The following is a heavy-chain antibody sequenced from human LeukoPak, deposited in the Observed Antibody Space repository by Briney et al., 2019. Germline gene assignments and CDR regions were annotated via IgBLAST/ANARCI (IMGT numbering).Heavy chain of an antibody. V-gene: IGHV3-30*02. D-gene: IGHD3-22*01. J-gene: IGHJ4*02. CDR1: GFTFSSYG. CDR3: ARDLYRIVVVPHYFDY. Sequence: PGGSLRLSCAASGFTFSSYGMHWVRQAPGKGLEWVAFIRYDGSNKYYADSVKGRFTISRDNAKKSLYLQMNSLRAEDTAVYYCARDLYRIVVVPHYFDYWGQGTLVTVSS. CDR2: IRYDGSNK.